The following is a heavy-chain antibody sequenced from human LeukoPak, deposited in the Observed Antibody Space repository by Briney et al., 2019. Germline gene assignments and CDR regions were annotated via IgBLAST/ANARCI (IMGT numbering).Heavy chain of an antibody. Sequence: PSETLSLTCTVSGGSISSYYWSWIRQPPGKGLGWIGYIDYSGSTNYNSSLKSRLTISADTSKKQFSLRLSSVTAADTAVYYCARDAKGAFDIWGQGTMVTVSS. CDR2: IDYSGST. V-gene: IGHV4-59*12. CDR3: ARDAKGAFDI. CDR1: GGSISSYY. J-gene: IGHJ3*02.